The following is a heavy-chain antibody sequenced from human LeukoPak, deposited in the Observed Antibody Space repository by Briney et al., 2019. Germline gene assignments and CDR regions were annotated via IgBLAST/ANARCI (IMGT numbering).Heavy chain of an antibody. CDR1: GGSISSSSYY. CDR2: IYYSGST. Sequence: SETLSLTCTVSGGSISSSSYYWGWLRQPPGKGLEWIGSIYYSGSTYYNPSLKSRVTISVDTAKNQFSLKLSSVTAADTAVYYCARLITPSYSSSSDYYGMDVWGQGTTVTVSS. CDR3: ARLITPSYSSSSDYYGMDV. V-gene: IGHV4-39*01. D-gene: IGHD6-6*01. J-gene: IGHJ6*02.